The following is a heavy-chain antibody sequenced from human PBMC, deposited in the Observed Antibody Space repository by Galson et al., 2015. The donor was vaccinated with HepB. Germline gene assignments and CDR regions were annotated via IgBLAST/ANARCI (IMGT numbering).Heavy chain of an antibody. CDR2: VSYNGSNK. D-gene: IGHD3-10*01. CDR1: GFTFSTYT. CDR3: SRGAPGGWFDP. J-gene: IGHJ5*02. V-gene: IGHV3-30*04. Sequence: SLRLSCAASGFTFSTYTMHWVRQAPGKGLEWVALVSYNGSNKYYVDSVKGRFTISRDNSKNTLYLQMNSLRVEDTAIYYCSRGAPGGWFDPWGQGTLVTVSS.